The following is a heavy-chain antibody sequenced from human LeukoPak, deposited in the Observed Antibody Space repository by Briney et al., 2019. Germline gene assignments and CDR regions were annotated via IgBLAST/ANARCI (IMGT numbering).Heavy chain of an antibody. CDR3: ARLAGYDAIDY. CDR1: GFTFSNYE. CDR2: LSSSGSPI. J-gene: IGHJ4*02. V-gene: IGHV3-48*03. Sequence: GGSLRLSCAASGFTFSNYELNWVRQAPGKGLEWVSYLSSSGSPIYYADSVKGRLTISRDNAKNSLYLQMNSLRAEDTAVYYCARLAGYDAIDYWGQGTLVTVSS. D-gene: IGHD5-12*01.